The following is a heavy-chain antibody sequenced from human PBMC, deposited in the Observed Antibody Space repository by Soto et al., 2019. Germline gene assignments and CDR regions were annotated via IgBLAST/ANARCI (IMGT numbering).Heavy chain of an antibody. V-gene: IGHV1-8*01. Sequence: ASVKVSCKASGYTFTSYDINWVRQATGQGLEWMGWMNPNSGNTGYAQKFQGRVTMTRNTSISTAYMELSSLRSEDTAVYYCARGQGKQLATYYYYGLDVWGQGTTVTV. CDR2: MNPNSGNT. D-gene: IGHD6-13*01. J-gene: IGHJ6*02. CDR3: ARGQGKQLATYYYYGLDV. CDR1: GYTFTSYD.